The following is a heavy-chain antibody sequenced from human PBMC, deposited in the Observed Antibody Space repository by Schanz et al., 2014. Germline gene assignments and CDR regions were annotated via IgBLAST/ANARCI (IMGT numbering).Heavy chain of an antibody. CDR1: GGTFNSYT. D-gene: IGHD3-22*01. CDR3: AREVGLYDRGWFDP. Sequence: QVQLVQSGAEVKKPGSSMKVSCKASGGTFNSYTINWVRQAPGQGLEWMGRIIPILGIANYAQKFQGRVTITADKSSDTAYMELSSLRSEDMAVYYCAREVGLYDRGWFDPWGQGTLVTVSS. J-gene: IGHJ5*02. CDR2: IIPILGIA. V-gene: IGHV1-69*08.